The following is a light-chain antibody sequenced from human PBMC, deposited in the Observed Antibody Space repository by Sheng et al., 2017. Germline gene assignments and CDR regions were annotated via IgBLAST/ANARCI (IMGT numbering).Light chain of an antibody. CDR1: SSDVGGYKY. CDR3: AVWDDSLSGLYV. Sequence: QSALTQPRSVSGSPGQSVTISCTGTSSDVGGYKYVSWYQQHPGKAPKMILYDVTERPSGVPDRFSGYKSGTSASLAISGLRSEDEADYYCAVWDDSLSGLYVFGSGTKVTVL. J-gene: IGLJ1*01. CDR2: DVT. V-gene: IGLV2-11*01.